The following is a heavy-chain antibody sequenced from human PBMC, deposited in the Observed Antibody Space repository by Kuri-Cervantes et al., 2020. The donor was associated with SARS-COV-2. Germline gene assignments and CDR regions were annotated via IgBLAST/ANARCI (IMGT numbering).Heavy chain of an antibody. CDR1: GFTFGDYA. CDR2: IRSKAYGGTT. CDR3: TRDDFWSGYYVY. D-gene: IGHD3-3*01. V-gene: IGHV3-49*04. Sequence: GESLKISCTASGFTFGDYAMSWVRQAPGKGLEWVGFIRSKAYGGTTEYAASVKGRFTISRDDSKSIAYLQMNSLKTEDTAVYYCTRDDFWSGYYVYWGQGTPVTVSS. J-gene: IGHJ4*02.